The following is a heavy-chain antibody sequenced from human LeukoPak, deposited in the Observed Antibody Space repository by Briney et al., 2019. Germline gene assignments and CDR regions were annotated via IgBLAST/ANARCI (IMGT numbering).Heavy chain of an antibody. CDR3: AREGGFYRPLDY. CDR2: VHLDGRT. Sequence: SETLSLTCAVYGVSFSGYYWSWIRQPPGRGLEWIGEVHLDGRTNYNPSLESRLTMSVDVSENQVSLKLTSVTAADTAVYYCAREGGFYRPLDYSGQGTLVTVSS. CDR1: GVSFSGYY. D-gene: IGHD3-3*01. J-gene: IGHJ4*02. V-gene: IGHV4-34*01.